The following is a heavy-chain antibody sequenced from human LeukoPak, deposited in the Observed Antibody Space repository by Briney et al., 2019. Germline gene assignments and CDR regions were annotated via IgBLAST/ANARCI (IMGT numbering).Heavy chain of an antibody. D-gene: IGHD1-26*01. CDR3: ARFGELPYQNYFDY. Sequence: SETLSLTCTVSGGSISSGGYYWSWIRQHPGKGLEWIGYIYYSGSTYYNPSLKSRVTISVDTSKNQFSLKLSSVTAADTAVYYCARFGELPYQNYFDYWGQGTLVTVSS. V-gene: IGHV4-31*03. CDR2: IYYSGST. J-gene: IGHJ4*02. CDR1: GGSISSGGYY.